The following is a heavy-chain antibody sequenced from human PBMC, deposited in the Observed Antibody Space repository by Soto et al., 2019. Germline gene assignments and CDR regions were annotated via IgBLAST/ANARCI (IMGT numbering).Heavy chain of an antibody. V-gene: IGHV1-2*02. CDR3: ARESGRATATLAYYYVYMDV. CDR1: GYTFSDYY. CDR2: MNPNSGDT. D-gene: IGHD1-26*01. J-gene: IGHJ6*03. Sequence: QVQLVQSGAEVKKPGASVTVSCKASGYTFSDYYLHWVRQAPGQGPEWMGWMNPNSGDTKYAQKFQGRVTMTRDTSVRTAFMELNWLKSDDTAVYYCARESGRATATLAYYYVYMDVWGKGTTVTVSS.